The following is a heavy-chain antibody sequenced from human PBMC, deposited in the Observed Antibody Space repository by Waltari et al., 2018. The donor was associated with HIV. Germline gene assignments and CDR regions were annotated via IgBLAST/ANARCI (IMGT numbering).Heavy chain of an antibody. Sequence: EVQLLEFGGGLVQPGGALRISCAVSGLTFSRYWMSWVRHTPGRGLEWVANIKQDGSEKYYVDSVKGRFIISRDNAKNSLYLQMNSLRAEDTAVYYCATEMGATNFWGQGALVTVSS. J-gene: IGHJ4*02. CDR2: IKQDGSEK. D-gene: IGHD1-26*01. CDR1: GLTFSRYW. CDR3: ATEMGATNF. V-gene: IGHV3-7*01.